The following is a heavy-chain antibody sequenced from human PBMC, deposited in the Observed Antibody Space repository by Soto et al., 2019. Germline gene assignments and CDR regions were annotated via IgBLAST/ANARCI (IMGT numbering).Heavy chain of an antibody. Sequence: SAKVSCKASGGSFSSYAISWVRQAHGQGLEWMGGIIPIFGTANYAQKFQGRVTITADESTSTAYMELSSLRSEDTAVYYCARAPGDYYGSESRFANGMDVWGQGTTVTVSS. D-gene: IGHD3-10*01. CDR2: IIPIFGTA. J-gene: IGHJ6*02. CDR3: ARAPGDYYGSESRFANGMDV. CDR1: GGSFSSYA. V-gene: IGHV1-69*13.